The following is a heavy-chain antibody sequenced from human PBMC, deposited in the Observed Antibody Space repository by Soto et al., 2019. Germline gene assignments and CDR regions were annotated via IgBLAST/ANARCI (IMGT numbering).Heavy chain of an antibody. J-gene: IGHJ6*03. Sequence: EVQLLESGGNLVEPGGSLRLSCVVSGFTFGSYAMSWVRQAPEKGPEWVAILGGDGFTTYYADSVRGRFTISGDKSKXXXXXXXXXXXXXXXXXXXXXXALRPSLNFFYYMDVWGRGTSVIVSS. CDR2: LGGDGFTT. CDR1: GFTFGSYA. D-gene: IGHD2-2*01. V-gene: IGHV3-23*01. CDR3: XXALRPSLNFFYYMDV.